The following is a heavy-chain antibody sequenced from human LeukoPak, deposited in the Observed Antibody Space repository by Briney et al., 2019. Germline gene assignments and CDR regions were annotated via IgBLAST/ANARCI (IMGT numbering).Heavy chain of an antibody. Sequence: SETLSLTCAVYGGSFSGYYWSWIRQPPGKGLEWIGEINHSGSTNYNPSLKSRFTISVDTSKNQFSLKLSSVTAADTAVYYCGRGRDIVVVPAAMFDPWGQGTLVTVSS. V-gene: IGHV4-34*01. D-gene: IGHD2-2*01. CDR3: GRGRDIVVVPAAMFDP. J-gene: IGHJ5*02. CDR1: GGSFSGYY. CDR2: INHSGST.